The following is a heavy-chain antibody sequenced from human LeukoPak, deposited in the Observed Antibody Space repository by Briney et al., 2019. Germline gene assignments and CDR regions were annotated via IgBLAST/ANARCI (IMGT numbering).Heavy chain of an antibody. CDR3: AKDAVCSGWEMGFFDY. J-gene: IGHJ4*02. CDR2: IRYDGSNK. Sequence: GGSLRLSCAASGFTFSSYGMHWVRQAPGKGLEWVAFIRYDGSNKYYADSVKGRFTISRDNSKNTLYLQMNSLRAEDTAVYYCAKDAVCSGWEMGFFDYWGQGTLVTVSS. V-gene: IGHV3-30*02. CDR1: GFTFSSYG. D-gene: IGHD6-19*01.